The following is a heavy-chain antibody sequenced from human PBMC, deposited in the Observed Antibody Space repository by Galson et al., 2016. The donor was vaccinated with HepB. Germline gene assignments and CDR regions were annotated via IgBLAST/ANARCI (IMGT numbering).Heavy chain of an antibody. CDR2: ISWNSGTI. J-gene: IGHJ6*02. Sequence: SLRLSSAASGFTFDDYAMHWVRQAPGKGLEWISGISWNSGTIIYADSVKGRFTISRDNAKNSLYLQMNSLRAEDTALYYCAKDMSIFGVVITHSGGGLDVWGQGTTVTVSS. CDR1: GFTFDDYA. CDR3: AKDMSIFGVVITHSGGGLDV. V-gene: IGHV3-9*01. D-gene: IGHD3-3*01.